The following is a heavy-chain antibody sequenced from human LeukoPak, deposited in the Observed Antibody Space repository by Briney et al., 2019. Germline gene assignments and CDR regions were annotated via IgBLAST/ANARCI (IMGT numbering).Heavy chain of an antibody. Sequence: ASVKVSCKASGYTFTGYYMHWVRQAPGQGLEWMGWINPNSGGTNYAQKFQGRVTMTRDTSISTAYMELSRLRSDDTAVYYCAIETRSYDFWSGYYPGSTRDKSLYWGQGTLVTVSS. V-gene: IGHV1-2*02. CDR2: INPNSGGT. CDR1: GYTFTGYY. CDR3: AIETRSYDFWSGYYPGSTRDKSLY. D-gene: IGHD3-3*01. J-gene: IGHJ4*02.